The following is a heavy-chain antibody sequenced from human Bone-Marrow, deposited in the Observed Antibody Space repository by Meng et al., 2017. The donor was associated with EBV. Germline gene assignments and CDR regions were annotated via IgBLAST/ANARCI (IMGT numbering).Heavy chain of an antibody. D-gene: IGHD2-21*02. CDR2: VIPIFGTA. Sequence: GQLVHAGAEVKKHGSSVKVSCQASGVTFSSYAISWVRQAPGTGLEWMGGVIPIFGTANYAQKFQGRVTITADASTSTAYMGLSSLRSEDTAVYYCARDAPCGGDCYSYFWGQGTLVTVSS. CDR1: GVTFSSYA. V-gene: IGHV1-69*01. J-gene: IGHJ4*02. CDR3: ARDAPCGGDCYSYF.